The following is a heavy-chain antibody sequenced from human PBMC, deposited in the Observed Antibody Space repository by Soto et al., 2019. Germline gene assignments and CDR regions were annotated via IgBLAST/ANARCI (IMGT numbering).Heavy chain of an antibody. J-gene: IGHJ5*01. V-gene: IGHV3-53*02. CDR1: GFNVSSNS. Sequence: EVQLVETGGGLRQPGGSLRLSCAASGFNVSSNSMNWVRQAPGKGLEWLSLIHSDGNTKYADSVKGRFTISRDSSENAVYLQMTSLRAEDTALYYCARHVWLESWGQGTLVTVSS. CDR3: ARHVWLES. CDR2: IHSDGNT.